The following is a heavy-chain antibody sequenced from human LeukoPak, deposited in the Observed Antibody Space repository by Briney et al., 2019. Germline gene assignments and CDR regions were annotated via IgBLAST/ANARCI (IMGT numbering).Heavy chain of an antibody. CDR2: INPNTGGT. D-gene: IGHD3-10*01. Sequence: GASVKVSCKASGYTFNGYFMHWVRQAPGQGLEWMGWINPNTGGTNYAQKFQGRVTMTRDTSINTAYMDLSRLRSDDTAVYYCVSERGYYAMDVWGQGTTVTVSS. V-gene: IGHV1-2*02. CDR1: GYTFNGYF. CDR3: VSERGYYAMDV. J-gene: IGHJ6*02.